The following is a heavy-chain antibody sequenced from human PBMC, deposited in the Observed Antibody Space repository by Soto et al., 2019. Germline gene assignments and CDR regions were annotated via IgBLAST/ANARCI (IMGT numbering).Heavy chain of an antibody. Sequence: QVQLVQSGAEVKKPGASVKVSCKASGHTFSSYGISWVRQAPGQGLEWMGWISAYNGHTIYAQKLQGRVIMTTDTSTSTAYMGLRSLRADETEVYYCERDFVPVAAKVPLDYWGQGTLVTVSS. CDR1: GHTFSSYG. CDR3: ERDFVPVAAKVPLDY. J-gene: IGHJ4*02. CDR2: ISAYNGHT. V-gene: IGHV1-18*01. D-gene: IGHD1-26*01.